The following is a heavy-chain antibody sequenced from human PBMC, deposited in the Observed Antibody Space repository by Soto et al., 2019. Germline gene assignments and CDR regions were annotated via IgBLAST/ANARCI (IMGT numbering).Heavy chain of an antibody. D-gene: IGHD3-16*01. CDR1: GGSVRSSGYY. CDR3: ARLILAFSYACDY. V-gene: IGHV4-39*01. J-gene: IGHJ4*02. CDR2: LYSSGKT. Sequence: SETLSLTCTVSGGSVRSSGYYWAWIRQPPGKGLEWIGSLYSSGKTYRNPSLKSRVTMSVDTSKNQFSLRLSSVTAADTAVYYCARLILAFSYACDYWGQGTLVTVSS.